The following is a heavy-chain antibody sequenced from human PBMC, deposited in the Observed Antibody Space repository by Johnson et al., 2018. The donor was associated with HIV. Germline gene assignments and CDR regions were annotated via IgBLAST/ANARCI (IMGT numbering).Heavy chain of an antibody. V-gene: IGHV3-30*02. CDR1: GLTFSSYG. J-gene: IGHJ3*02. Sequence: QVQLVESGGGVVQPGGSLRLSRAASGLTFSSYGMHWVRQAPGKGLEWVAFIRYDGSNKYYADSGKGRFTISRDNSKNTLYLQMNSLRAEDTAVYYCAKDLRGLAYHDAFDIWGQGTMVTVSS. CDR2: IRYDGSNK. D-gene: IGHD6-19*01. CDR3: AKDLRGLAYHDAFDI.